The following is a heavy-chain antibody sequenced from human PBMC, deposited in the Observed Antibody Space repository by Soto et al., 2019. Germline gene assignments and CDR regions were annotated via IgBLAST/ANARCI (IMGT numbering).Heavy chain of an antibody. CDR3: ARVSLRVGATTL. CDR2: INAGNGNT. V-gene: IGHV1-3*01. Sequence: QVQLVQSGAEVKKPGASVKVSCKASGYTFTSYAMHWVRQAPGQRLEWMGWINAGNGNTKYSQKFQGRVTITRDTSASTAYMELSRLRSEDTAVYYCARVSLRVGATTLWGQGTLVTVSS. J-gene: IGHJ4*02. CDR1: GYTFTSYA. D-gene: IGHD1-26*01.